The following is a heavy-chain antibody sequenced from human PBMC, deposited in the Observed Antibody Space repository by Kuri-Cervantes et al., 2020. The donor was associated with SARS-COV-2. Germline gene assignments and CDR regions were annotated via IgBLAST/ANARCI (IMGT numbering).Heavy chain of an antibody. V-gene: IGHV3-23*01. J-gene: IGHJ6*02. D-gene: IGHD6-13*01. Sequence: GESLKISCAASGFTFSGSAMHWVRQAPGKGLEWVSVISGTGGNTYYADSVKGRFTISRDNSKNTLYLQMNSLRAEDTAVYYCANTAISSSWYYYYGMDVWGQGTTVTVSS. CDR1: GFTFSGSA. CDR2: ISGTGGNT. CDR3: ANTAISSSWYYYYGMDV.